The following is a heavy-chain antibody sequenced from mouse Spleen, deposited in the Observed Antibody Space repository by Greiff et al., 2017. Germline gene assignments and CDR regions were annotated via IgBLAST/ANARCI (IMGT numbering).Heavy chain of an antibody. CDR1: GFTFSDYY. D-gene: IGHD4-1*01. J-gene: IGHJ1*01. Sequence: EVMLVESGGGLVQPGGSLKLSCATSGFTFSDYYMYWVRQTPEKRLEWVAYISNGGGSTYYPDTVKGRFTISRDNAKNTLYLQMSRLKSEDTAMYYCARHGKPYWYFDVWGAGTTVTVSS. CDR3: ARHGKPYWYFDV. CDR2: ISNGGGST. V-gene: IGHV5-12*02.